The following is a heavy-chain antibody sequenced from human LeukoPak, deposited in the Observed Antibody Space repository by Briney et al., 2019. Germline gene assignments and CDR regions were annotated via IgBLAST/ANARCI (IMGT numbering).Heavy chain of an antibody. CDR3: APDDFWSGYTHLNFDY. CDR1: GFTFSSND. Sequence: PGGSLRLSCAASGFTFSSNDMSWVRQAPGKGLEWVSAISGSGGSTYYADSVKGRFTISRDNSKNTLYLQMNSLRAEDTAVYYCAPDDFWSGYTHLNFDYWGQGTLVTVSS. CDR2: ISGSGGST. V-gene: IGHV3-23*01. J-gene: IGHJ4*02. D-gene: IGHD3-3*01.